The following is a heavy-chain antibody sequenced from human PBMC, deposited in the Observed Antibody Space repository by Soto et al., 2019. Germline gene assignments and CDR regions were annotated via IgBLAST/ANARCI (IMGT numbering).Heavy chain of an antibody. D-gene: IGHD5-12*01. CDR1: GFTFSSYA. CDR2: ISGSGGST. V-gene: IGHV3-23*01. CDR3: AKDILLIGGYDTFDY. Sequence: GGSLRLSCAASGFTFSSYAMSWVRQAPGKGLEWVSAISGSGGSTYYADSVKGRFTISRDNSKNTLYLQMNSLRAEDTAVYYCAKDILLIGGYDTFDYWGQGTLVTVSS. J-gene: IGHJ4*02.